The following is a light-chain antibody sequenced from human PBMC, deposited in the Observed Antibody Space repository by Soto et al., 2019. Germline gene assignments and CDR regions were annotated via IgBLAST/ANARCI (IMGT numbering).Light chain of an antibody. CDR1: QTVNNTF. CDR3: QQYDYSPRT. J-gene: IGKJ1*01. V-gene: IGKV3-20*01. CDR2: GTS. Sequence: ETVLTQSPGTLSLSPGETATLSCRASQTVNNTFLAWYQQKPGQAPRLLIYGTSTRATGTPDRFSGSGSGTDFTLTITRREPEDFAIYYCQQYDYSPRTFGQGTKVEI.